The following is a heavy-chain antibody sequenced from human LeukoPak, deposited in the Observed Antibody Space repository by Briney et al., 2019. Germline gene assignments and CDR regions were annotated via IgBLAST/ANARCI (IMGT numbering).Heavy chain of an antibody. CDR2: IKQDGSEK. J-gene: IGHJ4*02. CDR1: GFTFSSYW. Sequence: GGSLRLSRAASGFTFSSYWMSWVRQAPGKGLEWVANIKQDGSEKYYVDSVKGRFTISRDNAKNSLYLQMNSLRAEDTAVYYCARDYDYVWGSYRPIDYWGQGTLVTVSS. CDR3: ARDYDYVWGSYRPIDY. D-gene: IGHD3-16*02. V-gene: IGHV3-7*01.